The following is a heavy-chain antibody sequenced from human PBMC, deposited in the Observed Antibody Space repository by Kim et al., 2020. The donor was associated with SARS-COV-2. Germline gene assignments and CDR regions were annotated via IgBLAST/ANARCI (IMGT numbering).Heavy chain of an antibody. D-gene: IGHD3-3*01. CDR3: ASGYYDFWSGALYYMDV. J-gene: IGHJ6*03. V-gene: IGHV4-34*01. Sequence: LKSRVTISVDTSKNQFSLKLSSVTAADTAVYYCASGYYDFWSGALYYMDVWGKGTTVTVSS.